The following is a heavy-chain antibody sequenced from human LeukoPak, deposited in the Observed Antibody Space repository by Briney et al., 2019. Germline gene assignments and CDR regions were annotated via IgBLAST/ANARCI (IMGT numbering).Heavy chain of an antibody. D-gene: IGHD3-10*01. CDR1: GGTFSSYA. V-gene: IGHV1-69*13. CDR3: ARWRASGGYYYYYYMDV. CDR2: IIPIFGTA. J-gene: IGHJ6*03. Sequence: SVKVSCTASGGTFSSYAISWVRQAPGQGLAWLGGIIPIFGTANYAQKFQGRVTITADESTSTAYMELSSLRSEDTAVYYCARWRASGGYYYYYYMDVWGKGTTVTVSS.